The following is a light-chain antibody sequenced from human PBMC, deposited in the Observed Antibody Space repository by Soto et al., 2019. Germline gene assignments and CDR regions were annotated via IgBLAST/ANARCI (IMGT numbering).Light chain of an antibody. V-gene: IGKV2-24*01. Sequence: DIVLTQTPLSLVVTLGQPASISCKSSQSLAFRDGNIYLNWLQQRPGQPPRLLIYKTSNRFSGGPDRFSGSGAGTEFTLKISKVEAEDVGVYYCVEAALLPHAFGQGTKVEIK. J-gene: IGKJ1*01. CDR2: KTS. CDR3: VEAALLPHA. CDR1: QSLAFRDGNIY.